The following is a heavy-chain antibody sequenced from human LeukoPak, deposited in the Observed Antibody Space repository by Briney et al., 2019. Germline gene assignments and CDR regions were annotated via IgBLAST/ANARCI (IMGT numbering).Heavy chain of an antibody. D-gene: IGHD1-26*01. Sequence: PGGSLRLSCAASGFTFSSYGMHWVRQAPGKGLEWVAFIRYDGSNKYYADSVEGRFTISRDNSKNTLYLQMNSLRAEDTAVYYCAKDYPLASGSYYFDYWCQGTLVTVSS. CDR1: GFTFSSYG. CDR3: AKDYPLASGSYYFDY. CDR2: IRYDGSNK. J-gene: IGHJ4*02. V-gene: IGHV3-30*02.